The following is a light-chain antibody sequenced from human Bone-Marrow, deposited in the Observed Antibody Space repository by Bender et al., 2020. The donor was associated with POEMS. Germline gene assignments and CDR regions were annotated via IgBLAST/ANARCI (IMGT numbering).Light chain of an antibody. CDR3: CSYTGSYTLEMI. J-gene: IGLJ2*01. CDR1: TGNVGGYKY. CDR2: DVS. V-gene: IGLV2-11*01. Sequence: QSALTQPASVSGSPGQSVTISCTGTTGNVGGYKYVSWYQHHPGKAPRLMIYDVSERPSGVPDRFSGSKSGNTASLTISGLQAEDEADYYCCSYTGSYTLEMIFGGGTTVTVL.